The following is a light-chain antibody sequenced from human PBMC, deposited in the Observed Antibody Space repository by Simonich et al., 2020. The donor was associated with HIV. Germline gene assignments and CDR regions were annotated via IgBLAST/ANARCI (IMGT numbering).Light chain of an antibody. V-gene: IGLV2-14*01. Sequence: QSALTQPASVSGSPGQSITISCTGTSSDVGCYNYVSWYQQHPGKAPKFMIYDVSKRPSGVSNRFSGSKSGNTASLTISGLQAEDEADYYCSSYTSSSTYVFGTGTKVTVL. J-gene: IGLJ1*01. CDR2: DVS. CDR3: SSYTSSSTYV. CDR1: SSDVGCYNY.